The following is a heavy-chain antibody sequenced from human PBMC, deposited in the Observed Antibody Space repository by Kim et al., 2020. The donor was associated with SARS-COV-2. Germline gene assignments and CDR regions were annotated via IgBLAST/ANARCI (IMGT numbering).Heavy chain of an antibody. D-gene: IGHD5-12*01. V-gene: IGHV3-66*01. Sequence: KGRFTNSRDNSKNTLYLQMNSLRAEDTAVYYCARDGGYSGYDDYYFDYWGQGTLVTVSS. CDR3: ARDGGYSGYDDYYFDY. J-gene: IGHJ4*02.